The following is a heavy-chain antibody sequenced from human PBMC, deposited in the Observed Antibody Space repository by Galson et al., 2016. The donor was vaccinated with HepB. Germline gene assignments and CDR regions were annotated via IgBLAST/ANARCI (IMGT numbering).Heavy chain of an antibody. J-gene: IGHJ4*02. Sequence: SVKVSCKASGYRFSSYGISWVRQAPGQGLEWMGWISGYNGNMNFAQKFQGRFTMTTDTSTSTAHMELRSLTSDDTAVYYCARDDWILAAANGDFWGQGTLVTVSS. CDR3: ARDDWILAAANGDF. CDR2: ISGYNGNM. V-gene: IGHV1-18*04. CDR1: GYRFSSYG. D-gene: IGHD6-25*01.